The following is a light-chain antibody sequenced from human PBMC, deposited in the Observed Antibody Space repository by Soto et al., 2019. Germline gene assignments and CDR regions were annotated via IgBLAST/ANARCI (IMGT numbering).Light chain of an antibody. Sequence: DVQMTQSPSSLSASVGDSLTLTCRASQTVTSYLNWYQQKPGKAPNLLIYKASRLEAGVPSRFSGSGSGTEFTLTIRFLQPDDFATYYCQQYNSYSPLTCGGGTKGDIK. CDR3: QQYNSYSPLT. V-gene: IGKV1-5*03. CDR1: QTVTSY. J-gene: IGKJ4*01. CDR2: KAS.